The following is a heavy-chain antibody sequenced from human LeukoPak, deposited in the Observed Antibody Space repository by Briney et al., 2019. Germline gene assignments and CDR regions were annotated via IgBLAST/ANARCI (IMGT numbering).Heavy chain of an antibody. Sequence: GGSLRLSCAASGFTFSSYSMNWVRQAPGKGLEWVSYISSSSSTIYYADSVKGRFTISRDNAKNSLYLQMNSLRAEDTAVYYCARDRGYSNSYHMDVWGKGTTVTVSS. D-gene: IGHD4-11*01. V-gene: IGHV3-48*01. CDR3: ARDRGYSNSYHMDV. CDR2: ISSSSSTI. CDR1: GFTFSSYS. J-gene: IGHJ6*03.